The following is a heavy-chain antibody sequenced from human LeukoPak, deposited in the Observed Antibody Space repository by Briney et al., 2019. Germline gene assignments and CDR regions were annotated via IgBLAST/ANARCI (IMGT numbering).Heavy chain of an antibody. D-gene: IGHD6-13*01. CDR1: GFTFRSYW. CDR3: ARAWGVYSSSWYHQYDN. Sequence: GGSLRLSCAASGFTFRSYWMSWVRQAPGKGLEWVATIKQDGSGKYYVDSVKGRFTISRDNAKNSVYLQMNSLRAEDTAVYYCARAWGVYSSSWYHQYDNWGRGTLVTVSS. CDR2: IKQDGSGK. J-gene: IGHJ4*02. V-gene: IGHV3-7*01.